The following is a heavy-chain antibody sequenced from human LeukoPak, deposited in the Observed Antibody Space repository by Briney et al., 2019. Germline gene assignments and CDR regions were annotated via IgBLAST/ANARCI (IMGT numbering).Heavy chain of an antibody. CDR1: GFSFKDYG. CDR2: INWNGGGT. Sequence: PGGSLRLSCAATGFSFKDYGMHWVRQPPGKGLEWVSAINWNGGGTVYADSVKGRFTISRDNAKNSLYLQLSSLSPEDTALYYCAKHLTATNTYIFFGLDVWGQGTSVTVSS. D-gene: IGHD1-26*01. CDR3: AKHLTATNTYIFFGLDV. J-gene: IGHJ6*02. V-gene: IGHV3-9*01.